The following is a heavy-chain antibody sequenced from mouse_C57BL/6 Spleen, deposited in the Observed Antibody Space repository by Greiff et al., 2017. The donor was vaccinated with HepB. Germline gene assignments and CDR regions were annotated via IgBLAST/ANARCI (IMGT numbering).Heavy chain of an antibody. CDR1: GFTFSSYA. CDR2: ISDGGSYT. CDR3: AREDRSFYAMDY. J-gene: IGHJ4*01. V-gene: IGHV5-4*01. Sequence: EVQLVESGGGLVKPGGSLKLSCAASGFTFSSYAMSWVRQTPEKRLEWVATISDGGSYTYYPDNVKGRFTISRDNAKNNLYLQMSHLKSEDTAMYYCAREDRSFYAMDYWGQGTSVTVSS. D-gene: IGHD3-2*01.